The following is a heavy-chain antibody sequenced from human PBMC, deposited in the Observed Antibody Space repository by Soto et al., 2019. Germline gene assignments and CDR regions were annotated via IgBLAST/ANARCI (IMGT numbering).Heavy chain of an antibody. CDR1: GGSFSGYY. Sequence: SETLSLTCAVYGGSFSGYYWSWIRQPPGKGLEWIGEINHSGSTNYNPSLKSRVTISVDTSKNQFSLKLSSVTAADTAVYYCARARVTTVTNDAYDLWGQGTMVTVSS. CDR2: INHSGST. V-gene: IGHV4-34*01. CDR3: ARARVTTVTNDAYDL. J-gene: IGHJ3*01. D-gene: IGHD4-17*01.